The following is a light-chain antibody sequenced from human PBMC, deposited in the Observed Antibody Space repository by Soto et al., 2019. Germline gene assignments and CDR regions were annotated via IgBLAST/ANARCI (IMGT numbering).Light chain of an antibody. V-gene: IGLV2-14*01. Sequence: QSALTQPASVSGSPGQSITISCTGTTSDVGDYNYVSWYQQHPGKAPKLMIYEVSDRPSGVSNRFSGSKSGNTASLTISGLQAEDEADYYCSSYTSTTTLVFVTGTKLTVL. CDR3: SSYTSTTTLV. J-gene: IGLJ1*01. CDR1: TSDVGDYNY. CDR2: EVS.